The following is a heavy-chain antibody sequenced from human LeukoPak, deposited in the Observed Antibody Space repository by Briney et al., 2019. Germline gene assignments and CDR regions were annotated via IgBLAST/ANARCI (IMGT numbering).Heavy chain of an antibody. J-gene: IGHJ1*01. CDR1: GFTFSSYE. CDR3: ARDDNGASGLFQH. CDR2: ISSSGSTI. D-gene: IGHD2-8*01. Sequence: GGSLRLSCAASGFTFSSYEMNWVRQAPGKGLEWVSYISSSGSTIYYADSVKGRFTISRDNAKNSLYLQMNSLRAEDTAVYYCARDDNGASGLFQHRGQGTLVTVSS. V-gene: IGHV3-48*03.